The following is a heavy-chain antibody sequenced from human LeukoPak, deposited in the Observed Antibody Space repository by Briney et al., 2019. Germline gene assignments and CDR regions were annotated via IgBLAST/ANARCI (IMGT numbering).Heavy chain of an antibody. V-gene: IGHV3-11*01. CDR1: GFTFSDYY. J-gene: IGHJ4*02. Sequence: GGSLRLSCAASGFTFSDYYMSWIRQAPGKGLEWVSYISSSGSTIYYADSVKGRFTISRDNSKNTLYLQMNSLRAEDTAVYYCAKERDYGDYVDYWGQGTLVTVSS. D-gene: IGHD4-17*01. CDR3: AKERDYGDYVDY. CDR2: ISSSGSTI.